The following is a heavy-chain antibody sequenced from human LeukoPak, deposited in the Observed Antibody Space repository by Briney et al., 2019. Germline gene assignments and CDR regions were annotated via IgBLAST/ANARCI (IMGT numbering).Heavy chain of an antibody. J-gene: IGHJ5*02. V-gene: IGHV5-51*01. CDR2: IYPGDCNT. D-gene: IGHD3-3*01. CDR3: ARLSRYYDFWSGSVFFDP. Sequence: GESLKISCKGSGYSFTSYWIGWVRQMPGKGLEWMGIIYPGDCNTRYSPSFQGRVTISADKSISTAYLQWSSLKASDTAMYYCARLSRYYDFWSGSVFFDPWGQGTLVTVSS. CDR1: GYSFTSYW.